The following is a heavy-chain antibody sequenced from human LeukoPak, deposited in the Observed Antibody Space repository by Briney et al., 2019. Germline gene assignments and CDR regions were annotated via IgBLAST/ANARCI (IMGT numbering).Heavy chain of an antibody. CDR1: GFTFSTYS. V-gene: IGHV3-48*04. J-gene: IGHJ5*02. CDR3: ARDRITVTGSTWFDP. CDR2: ISSSISTV. D-gene: IGHD6-19*01. Sequence: PGGSLRLSCVASGFTFSTYSMNWVRQAPGKGLEWVSYISSSISTVYYADSVKGRFTISRDNAKNSLYLQMNSLTAEDTAVYYCARDRITVTGSTWFDPWGQGTLVTVSS.